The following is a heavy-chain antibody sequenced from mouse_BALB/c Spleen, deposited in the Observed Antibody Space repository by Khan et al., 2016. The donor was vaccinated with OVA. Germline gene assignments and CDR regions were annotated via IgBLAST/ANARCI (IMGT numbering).Heavy chain of an antibody. CDR3: ARIKGGDFDY. CDR1: GYSITSDYA. J-gene: IGHJ2*01. Sequence: EVQLQESGPGLVKPSQSLSLTCTVTGYSITSDYAWNWIRQFPGNNLEWMGYISYSGNTKYNPSLKSRISITRATSKNQFFLQLNSVTIEDTATYYCARIKGGDFDYWGQGTTLTVSS. V-gene: IGHV3-2*02. CDR2: ISYSGNT.